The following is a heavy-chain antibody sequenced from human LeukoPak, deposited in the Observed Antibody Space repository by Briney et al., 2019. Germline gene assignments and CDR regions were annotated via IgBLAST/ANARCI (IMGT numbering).Heavy chain of an antibody. J-gene: IGHJ4*02. V-gene: IGHV1-18*01. CDR3: ARDSMAIAAAAIDY. CDR2: ISAYNGNT. D-gene: IGHD6-13*01. Sequence: GASVKVSCKASGYTFTSYGISWVRQAPGQGLEWKGWISAYNGNTNYAQKLQGRVTMTTDTSTSTAYVELRSLRSDDTAVYYCARDSMAIAAAAIDYWGQGTLVTVSS. CDR1: GYTFTSYG.